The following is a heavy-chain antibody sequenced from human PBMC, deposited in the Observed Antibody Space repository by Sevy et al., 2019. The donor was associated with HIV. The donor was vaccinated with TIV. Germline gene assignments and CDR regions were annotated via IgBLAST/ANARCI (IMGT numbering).Heavy chain of an antibody. J-gene: IGHJ6*02. V-gene: IGHV3-53*01. Sequence: GESLKISCAASGFTVSSNYMTWVHQAPGKGLEWVSVIYSGGNTYYADSVKGRFTISRDNSKNTLYLQMNSLRAEDTAVYYCARDRRGYCSSTSCYPYGMDVWGQGTTVTVSS. CDR1: GFTVSSNY. CDR3: ARDRRGYCSSTSCYPYGMDV. CDR2: IYSGGNT. D-gene: IGHD2-2*01.